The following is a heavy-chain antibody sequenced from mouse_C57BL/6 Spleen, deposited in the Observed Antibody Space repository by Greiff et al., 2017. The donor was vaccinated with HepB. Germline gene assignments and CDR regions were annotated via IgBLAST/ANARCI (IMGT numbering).Heavy chain of an antibody. J-gene: IGHJ2*01. Sequence: EVKVVESGGDLVKPGGSLKLSCAASGFTFSSYGMSWVRQTPDKRLEWVATISSGGSYTYYPDSVKGRFTISRDNAKNTLYLQMSSLKSEDTAMYYCARQRGLTVYYFDYWGQGTTLTVSS. CDR1: GFTFSSYG. CDR2: ISSGGSYT. V-gene: IGHV5-6*01. CDR3: ARQRGLTVYYFDY. D-gene: IGHD4-1*01.